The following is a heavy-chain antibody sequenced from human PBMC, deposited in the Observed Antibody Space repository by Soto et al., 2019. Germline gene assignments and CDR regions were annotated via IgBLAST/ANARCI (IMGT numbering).Heavy chain of an antibody. J-gene: IGHJ5*02. Sequence: SETLSLTCTACDGSIRSCSYYWGWFRQPPGKGLEWIGSIYYSGSTNYNPSLKRLVTISVDTSNIQFSLQLNAVTPEERAVYFCAKGDNLGPKTGYAFDPWRQGIVVTVSS. D-gene: IGHD5-12*01. CDR3: AKGDNLGPKTGYAFDP. CDR1: DGSIRSCSYY. V-gene: IGHV4-39*07. CDR2: IYYSGST.